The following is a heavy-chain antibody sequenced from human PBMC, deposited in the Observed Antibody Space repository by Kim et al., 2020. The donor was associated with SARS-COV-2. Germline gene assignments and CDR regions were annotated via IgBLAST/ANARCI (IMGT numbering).Heavy chain of an antibody. D-gene: IGHD5-18*01. V-gene: IGHV1-69*02. CDR3: AVIMDTAMVWGGFDY. CDR1: GGTFSSYT. Sequence: SVKVSCKASGGTFSSYTISWVRQAPGQGLEWMGRIIPILGIANYAQKFQGRVTITADKSTSTAYMELSSLRSEDTAVYYCAVIMDTAMVWGGFDYWGQGTLVTVSS. CDR2: IIPILGIA. J-gene: IGHJ4*02.